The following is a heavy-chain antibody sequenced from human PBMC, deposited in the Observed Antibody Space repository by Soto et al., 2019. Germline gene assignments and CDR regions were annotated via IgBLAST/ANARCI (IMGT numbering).Heavy chain of an antibody. CDR3: ARRSYGYCIGGSCYGNGAFDI. CDR1: GGSFSGYY. Sequence: PSGTLSLTCAVYGGSFSGYYWSWIRQPPGKGLEWIGEISHSGSTNYNPSLKSRVTISVDTSKNQFSLKLSSVTAADTAVYYCARRSYGYCIGGSCYGNGAFDIRGQGTMVTVSS. J-gene: IGHJ3*02. CDR2: ISHSGST. D-gene: IGHD2-15*01. V-gene: IGHV4-34*01.